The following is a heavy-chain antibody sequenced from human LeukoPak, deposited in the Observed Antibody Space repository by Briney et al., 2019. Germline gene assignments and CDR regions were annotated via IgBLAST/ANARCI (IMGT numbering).Heavy chain of an antibody. J-gene: IGHJ4*02. CDR3: ARFYYDSSGYYYVAY. V-gene: IGHV4-34*01. CDR2: INHSGST. CDR1: GDSISSYY. Sequence: SETLSLTCTVSGDSISSYYWSWIRQPPGKGLEWIGEINHSGSTNYNPSLKSRVTISVDTSKNQFSLKLSSVTAADTAVYYCARFYYDSSGYYYVAYWGQGTLVTVSS. D-gene: IGHD3-22*01.